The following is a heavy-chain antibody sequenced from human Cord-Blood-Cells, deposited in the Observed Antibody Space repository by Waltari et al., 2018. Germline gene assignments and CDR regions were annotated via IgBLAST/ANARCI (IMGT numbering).Heavy chain of an antibody. CDR3: ARGVTVTRNAFDI. J-gene: IGHJ3*02. V-gene: IGHV4-34*01. CDR2: INHSGTT. D-gene: IGHD4-4*01. Sequence: QVQLQQWGAGLLKPSETLSLTCAVYGGSFSGYYWGWIRQPPGKGMEWIGEINHSGTTNYNPSLKSRVTISVDTSKNQFSLKLSSVTAAYTAVYYCARGVTVTRNAFDIWGQGTMVTVSS. CDR1: GGSFSGYY.